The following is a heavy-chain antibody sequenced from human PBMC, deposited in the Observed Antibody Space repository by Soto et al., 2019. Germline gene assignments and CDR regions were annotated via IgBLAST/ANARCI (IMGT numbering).Heavy chain of an antibody. J-gene: IGHJ4*02. V-gene: IGHV3-23*01. CDR2: VSGPGDAT. Sequence: EVQLLESGGDLIQPGGSLRLSCKASGFTFNDYAMSWVRQAPGKGLEWVSTVSGPGDATYYADSVKGRFTISRDNSRDTLYLQVNSLRAEDTAIYYCVMGYYFDYWGQGSLVTVSS. CDR3: VMGYYFDY. CDR1: GFTFNDYA. D-gene: IGHD2-8*01.